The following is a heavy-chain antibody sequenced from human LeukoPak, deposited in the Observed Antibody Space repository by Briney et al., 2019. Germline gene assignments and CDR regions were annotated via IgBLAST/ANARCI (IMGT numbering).Heavy chain of an antibody. CDR3: ARDYFSANRYDFWSGYGMDV. Sequence: ASVKVSCKASGYTFTGYYMHWVRQAPGQGLEWMGWINPNSGGTNYAQKFQGRVTMTRDTSISTAYMELSRLRSGDTAVYYCARDYFSANRYDFWSGYGMDVWGQGTTVTVSS. CDR2: INPNSGGT. J-gene: IGHJ6*02. CDR1: GYTFTGYY. V-gene: IGHV1-2*02. D-gene: IGHD3-3*01.